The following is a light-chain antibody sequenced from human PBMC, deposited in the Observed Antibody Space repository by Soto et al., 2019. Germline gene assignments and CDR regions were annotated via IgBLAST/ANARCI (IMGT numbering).Light chain of an antibody. Sequence: DIPITQSPSSLSASVGDRVTITCQASEDISNYLNWYQQKPGKAPKLLIYDASNLETGVPSRVSGSGSGTDFTFTISSLQPEVIAEYYCQQYANRLTCRGGTKVQIK. CDR3: QQYANRLT. CDR1: EDISNY. CDR2: DAS. V-gene: IGKV1-33*01. J-gene: IGKJ4*01.